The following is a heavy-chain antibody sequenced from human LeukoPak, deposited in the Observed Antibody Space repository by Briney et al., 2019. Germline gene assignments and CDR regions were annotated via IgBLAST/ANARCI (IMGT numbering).Heavy chain of an antibody. CDR3: VRVEDWGAAGNRMDY. CDR2: IPRSSASM. CDR1: GFSFSTYT. Sequence: GGSLRLSRATSGFSFSTYTMSWVRQAPGKGLEWVSSIPRSSASMYYADSVRGRFTISRDNAKNSLYLQMNSLKAEDTAVYSCVRVEDWGAAGNRMDYWGQGTLVTVSS. V-gene: IGHV3-21*01. D-gene: IGHD1-26*01. J-gene: IGHJ4*02.